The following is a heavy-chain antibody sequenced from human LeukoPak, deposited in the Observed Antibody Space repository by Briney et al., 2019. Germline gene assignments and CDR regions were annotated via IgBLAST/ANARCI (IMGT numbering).Heavy chain of an antibody. J-gene: IGHJ3*02. CDR3: ARALFGKGAFDI. Sequence: SETLSLTCTVSGGSFSSYLWNWIRQPPGKGLEWIGYISYSGSSNYNPSLKSRATISVDTSKNQFSLKLSSVTAADTAVYYCARALFGKGAFDIWGQGTMVTVS. V-gene: IGHV4-59*08. CDR1: GGSFSSYL. D-gene: IGHD3-3*01. CDR2: ISYSGSS.